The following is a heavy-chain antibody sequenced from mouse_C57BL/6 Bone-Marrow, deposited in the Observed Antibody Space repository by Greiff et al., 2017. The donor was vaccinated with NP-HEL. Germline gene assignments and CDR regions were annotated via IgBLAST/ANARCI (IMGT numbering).Heavy chain of an antibody. CDR1: GFNIKDDY. CDR2: IDPENGDT. J-gene: IGHJ1*03. CDR3: TYYYYGSDWYFDV. V-gene: IGHV14-4*01. D-gene: IGHD1-1*01. Sequence: VQLKESGAELVRPGASVKLSCTASGFNIKDDYMHWVKQRPEQGLEWIGWIDPENGDTEYASKFQGKATITADTSSNTAYLQLSSLTSEDTAVYYCTYYYYGSDWYFDVWGTGTTVTVSS.